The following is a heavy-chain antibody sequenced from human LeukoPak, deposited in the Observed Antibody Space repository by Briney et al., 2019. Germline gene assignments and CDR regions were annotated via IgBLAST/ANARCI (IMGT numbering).Heavy chain of an antibody. D-gene: IGHD5-18*01. CDR3: ARVRYSYVDLALDY. Sequence: PSETLSLTCTVSGGSISSYYWSWIRQPPGKGLEWIGYIYYSGSTNYNPSLKSRVTISVDTSKNQFSLKLSSVTAADKAVYYCARVRYSYVDLALDYWGQGTLVTVSS. CDR1: GGSISSYY. CDR2: IYYSGST. V-gene: IGHV4-59*01. J-gene: IGHJ4*02.